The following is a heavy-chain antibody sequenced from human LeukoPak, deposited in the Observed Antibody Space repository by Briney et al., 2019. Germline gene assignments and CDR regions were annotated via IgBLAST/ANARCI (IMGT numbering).Heavy chain of an antibody. D-gene: IGHD1-26*01. CDR2: IYTSGST. V-gene: IGHV4-61*02. J-gene: IGHJ4*02. CDR1: GGSISSGSYY. Sequence: SQTLSLTCTVSGGSISSGSYYWSWIRQPAGKGLEWIGRIYTSGSTNYNPSLKSRVTISVDTSKNQFSLKLSSVTAADTAVYYCASGAGVYSGSYYTFDYWGQGTLVTVSS. CDR3: ASGAGVYSGSYYTFDY.